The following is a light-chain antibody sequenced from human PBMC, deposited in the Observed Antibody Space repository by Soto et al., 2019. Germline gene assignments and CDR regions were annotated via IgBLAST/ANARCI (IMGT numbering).Light chain of an antibody. CDR2: GAS. Sequence: EIVLTQSPGTLSLSPGERATLSCRASQSVSSSYLAWYQQKPGQAPRLLIYGASSRATGIPDRFSGIGSGTDFPLTISRLEPEDFAVYYCQQYGSSLFTFGPGTKVDIK. V-gene: IGKV3-20*01. CDR1: QSVSSSY. J-gene: IGKJ3*01. CDR3: QQYGSSLFT.